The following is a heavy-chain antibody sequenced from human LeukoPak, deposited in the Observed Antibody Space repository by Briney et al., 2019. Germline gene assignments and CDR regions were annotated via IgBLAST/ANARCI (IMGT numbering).Heavy chain of an antibody. Sequence: SVTLSLTCTVSGGSISSGSYYWSWIRQPAGKGLEWIGRIYTSGSTNYNPSLKSRVTISVDTSKNQFSLKLSTVTAADTAVYYCAKNPRLLDWFDPWGPGDLVTVS. J-gene: IGHJ5*02. D-gene: IGHD3-22*01. CDR1: GGSISSGSYY. CDR2: IYTSGST. CDR3: AKNPRLLDWFDP. V-gene: IGHV4-61*02.